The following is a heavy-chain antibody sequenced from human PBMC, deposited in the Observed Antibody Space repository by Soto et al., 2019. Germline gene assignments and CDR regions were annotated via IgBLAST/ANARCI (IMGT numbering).Heavy chain of an antibody. Sequence: WVSLKISYKASGCSLISYWIGWVRQVPGKGLECMGIIYPRDSDTRYNPSFQGQVTISVDESINTAYLQWSSLKTSDTAMYYCARPGVADAFEIWGQGTMVSVSS. J-gene: IGHJ3*02. CDR1: GCSLISYW. CDR3: ARPGVADAFEI. V-gene: IGHV5-51*01. CDR2: IYPRDSDT. D-gene: IGHD3-3*01.